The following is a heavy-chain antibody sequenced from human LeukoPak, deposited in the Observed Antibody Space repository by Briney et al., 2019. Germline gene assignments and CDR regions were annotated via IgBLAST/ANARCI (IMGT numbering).Heavy chain of an antibody. CDR1: GYTFTGYY. Sequence: ASVKVSCKASGYTFTGYYMHWVRQAPGQGLEWMGWINPNSGDTNYAQKFQGRVTMTRDTSISTAYMDLSSLTSDDTAVYYCARGPSHGAFDIWGQGTLVTVSS. CDR2: INPNSGDT. V-gene: IGHV1-2*02. J-gene: IGHJ3*02. CDR3: ARGPSHGAFDI. D-gene: IGHD6-6*01.